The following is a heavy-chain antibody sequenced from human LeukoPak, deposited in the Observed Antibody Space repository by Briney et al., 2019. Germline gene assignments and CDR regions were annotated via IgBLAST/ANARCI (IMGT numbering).Heavy chain of an antibody. D-gene: IGHD4-17*01. CDR3: AREDYGDYVGAFDI. CDR1: GYTFTRYG. CDR2: IRAYNGNT. V-gene: IGHV1-18*01. Sequence: ASVKGSCKASGYTFTRYGISWVRQAPGQGLEWMGWIRAYNGNTNYAQKLQGRVTMTTDTSTSTAYMELRSLRSDDTAVYYCAREDYGDYVGAFDIWGQGTMVTVSS. J-gene: IGHJ3*02.